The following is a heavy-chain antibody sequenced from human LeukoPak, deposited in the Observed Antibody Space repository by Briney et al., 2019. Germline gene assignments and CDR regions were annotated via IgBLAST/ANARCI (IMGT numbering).Heavy chain of an antibody. V-gene: IGHV1-69*05. Sequence: ASVKVSCKASGGTFSSYAISWVRQAPGQGLEWMGGIIPIFGTANYAQKFQGRVTITTDESTSTAYMELSSLRSEDTAVYYCARALKFLEFRDYYYYMDVRGKGTTVTVSS. CDR3: ARALKFLEFRDYYYYMDV. D-gene: IGHD3-3*01. CDR1: GGTFSSYA. J-gene: IGHJ6*03. CDR2: IIPIFGTA.